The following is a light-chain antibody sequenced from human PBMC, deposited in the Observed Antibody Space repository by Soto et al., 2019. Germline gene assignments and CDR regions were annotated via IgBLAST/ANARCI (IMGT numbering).Light chain of an antibody. V-gene: IGLV2-14*01. CDR3: TSYTSRSTLYV. Sequence: QSALTQPASVSGSPGQAITISCTGTDSDVGGYNYVSWYQQHPGKAPKLMIYEVRNRPSGVSNRFSGSKSGNTAALTISGIQAEDEADYYCTSYTSRSTLYVFGPGTKVTVL. CDR1: DSDVGGYNY. J-gene: IGLJ1*01. CDR2: EVR.